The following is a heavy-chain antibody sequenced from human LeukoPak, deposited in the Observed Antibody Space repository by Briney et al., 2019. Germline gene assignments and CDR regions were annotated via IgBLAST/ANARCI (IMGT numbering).Heavy chain of an antibody. V-gene: IGHV1-18*01. Sequence: APVKLSCTPSGYRFTTYGISCVRQAPGQGLEWMGWISAYNGNTTYAQKLPGRVTMTTDTSTSTAYMELRSLRSDDTAVYYCARGGDGDILTGLVFDYWGQGTLVTVSS. J-gene: IGHJ4*02. CDR2: ISAYNGNT. CDR1: GYRFTTYG. CDR3: ARGGDGDILTGLVFDY. D-gene: IGHD3-9*01.